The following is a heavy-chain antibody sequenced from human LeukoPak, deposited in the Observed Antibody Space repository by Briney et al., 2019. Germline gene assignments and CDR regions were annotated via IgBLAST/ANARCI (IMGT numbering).Heavy chain of an antibody. CDR2: INHSGST. J-gene: IGHJ5*02. D-gene: IGHD3-3*01. Sequence: PSETLSLTCTVSGYSISSGYYWGWIRPPPGKGLEWIGEINHSGSTNYNPSLKSRVTISVGTSKNQFSLKLSSVTAADTAVYYCARTTIFGVVIINNWFDPWGQGTLVTVSS. CDR1: GYSISSGYY. V-gene: IGHV4-38-2*02. CDR3: ARTTIFGVVIINNWFDP.